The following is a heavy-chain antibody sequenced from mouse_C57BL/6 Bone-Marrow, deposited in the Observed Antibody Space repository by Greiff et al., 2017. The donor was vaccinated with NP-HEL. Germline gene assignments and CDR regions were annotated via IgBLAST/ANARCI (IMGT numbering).Heavy chain of an antibody. D-gene: IGHD1-1*01. CDR3: ARSPLLLRYNAMDY. J-gene: IGHJ4*01. V-gene: IGHV1-42*01. CDR1: GYSFTGYY. Sequence: VQLQQSGPELVKPGASVKISCKASGYSFTGYYMNWVKQSPEKSLEWIGEINPSTGGTTYNQKFKAKATLTVDKSSSTAYMQLKSLTSEDSAVYYCARSPLLLRYNAMDYWGQGTSVTVSS. CDR2: INPSTGGT.